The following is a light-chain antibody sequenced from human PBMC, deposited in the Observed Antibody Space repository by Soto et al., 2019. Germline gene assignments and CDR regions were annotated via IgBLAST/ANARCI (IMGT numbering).Light chain of an antibody. CDR2: GAS. CDR1: QSVSNNY. CDR3: QQYGTPGT. Sequence: EILLTQSPGTLSLSPGERATLSCRASQSVSNNYLAWYKQKPGQAPRLLIYGASNRATGIPDRLSGSASGTEFTLTISRLAPEDFAVYYCQQYGTPGTFGHGTQVDIK. V-gene: IGKV3-20*01. J-gene: IGKJ1*01.